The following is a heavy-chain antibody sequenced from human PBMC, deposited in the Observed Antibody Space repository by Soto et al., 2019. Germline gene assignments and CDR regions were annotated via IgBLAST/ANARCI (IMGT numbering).Heavy chain of an antibody. V-gene: IGHV3-23*01. Sequence: EVQLLESGGGLVQPGGSLRLSCAASGFTFSNYALTWVRQAPGKGLEWVSTSGSNGNTYYADSVKGRFTISRDNSKNTVYLEMNGLRVEDTAVYYCAKDVTYRYRGHQDYWGQGTLVTVSS. D-gene: IGHD1-1*01. CDR2: SGSNGNT. CDR1: GFTFSNYA. J-gene: IGHJ4*02. CDR3: AKDVTYRYRGHQDY.